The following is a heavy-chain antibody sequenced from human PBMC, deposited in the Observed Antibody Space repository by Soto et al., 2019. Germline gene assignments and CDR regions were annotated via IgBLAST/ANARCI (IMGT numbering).Heavy chain of an antibody. Sequence: GGSLRLSCAASGFTFVSYAMICFGHSPFKWLECVSTISGSGGTTYYADSVKGRFTISRDNSKNTLYLQMNSLRAEDTAVYYCAKVRSTTIFDVVSLFDYWGQGTLVTVSS. CDR1: GFTFVSYA. D-gene: IGHD3-3*01. J-gene: IGHJ4*02. CDR3: AKVRSTTIFDVVSLFDY. CDR2: ISGSGGTT. V-gene: IGHV3-23*01.